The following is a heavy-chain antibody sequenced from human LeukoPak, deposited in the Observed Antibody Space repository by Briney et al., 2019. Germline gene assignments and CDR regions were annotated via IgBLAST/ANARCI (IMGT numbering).Heavy chain of an antibody. Sequence: GGSLRLSWAASGITFSSYTMTWVRQAPGKGLECVSSISSSSGHIYYADSVKGRFTISRDNAKNSLYLQMDSLRADHTAVCECARDRGGEFDYWGQGTLVTVSS. CDR3: ARDRGGEFDY. CDR2: ISSSSGHI. D-gene: IGHD3-16*01. CDR1: GITFSSYT. J-gene: IGHJ4*02. V-gene: IGHV3-21*01.